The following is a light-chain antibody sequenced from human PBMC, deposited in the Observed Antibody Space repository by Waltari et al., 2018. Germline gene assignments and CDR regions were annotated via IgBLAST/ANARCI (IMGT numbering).Light chain of an antibody. CDR2: EVS. J-gene: IGLJ1*01. CDR1: SSDVGGYNY. Sequence: QSALTQPPSASGSPGQSVTISCTGTSSDVGGYNYVSWYQQHPGQAPKLMIYEVSTRPSGVPHRFSGSKSGTTASLTVSGLQAEDEADYYCSSYAGSNIGVFGTGTKVTVL. V-gene: IGLV2-8*01. CDR3: SSYAGSNIGV.